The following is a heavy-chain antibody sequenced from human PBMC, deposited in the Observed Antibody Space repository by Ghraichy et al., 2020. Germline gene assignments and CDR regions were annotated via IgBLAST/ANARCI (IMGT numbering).Heavy chain of an antibody. Sequence: GGSLRLSCAASGFTFSSYAMHWVRQAPGKGLEWVAVISYDGSNKYYADSVKGRFTISRDNSKNTLYLQMNSLRAEDTAVYYCARVSTHCSSTSCYHGYYYYGMDVWGQGTTVTVSS. D-gene: IGHD2-2*01. V-gene: IGHV3-30*01. J-gene: IGHJ6*02. CDR3: ARVSTHCSSTSCYHGYYYYGMDV. CDR2: ISYDGSNK. CDR1: GFTFSSYA.